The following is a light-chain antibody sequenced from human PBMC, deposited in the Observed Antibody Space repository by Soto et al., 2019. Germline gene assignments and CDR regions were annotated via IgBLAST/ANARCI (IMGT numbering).Light chain of an antibody. V-gene: IGLV2-14*01. Sequence: TQPAPLSWFPGDSIPPSFTCTSIDVGGYNYVSWYQQHPGKAPKLMIYDVSSRPSGVSNRFSGSKSGNTASLTISGLQAEDEADYYCSSYTSSSTVFGGGTKVTVL. CDR3: SSYTSSSTV. J-gene: IGLJ2*01. CDR2: DVS. CDR1: SIDVGGYNY.